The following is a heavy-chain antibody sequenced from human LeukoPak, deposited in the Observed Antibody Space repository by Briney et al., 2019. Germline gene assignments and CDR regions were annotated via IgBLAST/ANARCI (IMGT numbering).Heavy chain of an antibody. V-gene: IGHV1-2*02. CDR1: GYTFTGYY. D-gene: IGHD3-10*01. Sequence: GASVKVSCKASGYTFTGYYMHWVRQAPGQGLEWMGWINPNSGGTNYAQRFQGRVTMTRDTSISTAYMELSRLRSDDTAVYYCARESPLSFMVRGVILWFDPWGQGTLVTVSS. CDR3: ARESPLSFMVRGVILWFDP. J-gene: IGHJ5*02. CDR2: INPNSGGT.